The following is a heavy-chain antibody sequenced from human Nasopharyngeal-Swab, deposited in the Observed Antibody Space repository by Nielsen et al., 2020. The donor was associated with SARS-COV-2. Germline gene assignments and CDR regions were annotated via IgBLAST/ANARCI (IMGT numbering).Heavy chain of an antibody. D-gene: IGHD2-15*01. J-gene: IGHJ6*02. CDR1: GFTFSSYA. CDR3: ARAKPYCSGGSCYGMDV. V-gene: IGHV3-30*04. Sequence: GESLKISCAASGFTFSSYAMHWVHQAPGKGLEWVAVISYDGSNKYYADSVKGRFTISRGNSKNTLYLQMNSLRAEDTAVYYCARAKPYCSGGSCYGMDVWGQGTTVTVSS. CDR2: ISYDGSNK.